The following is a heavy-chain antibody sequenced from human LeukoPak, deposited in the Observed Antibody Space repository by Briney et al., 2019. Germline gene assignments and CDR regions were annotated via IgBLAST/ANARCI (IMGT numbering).Heavy chain of an antibody. Sequence: GGSLRLSCAASGFTISGFWLHWVRQVPGERPVWVSRINSDGSRLTSADSVKGRFTISRDNAKNTLSLQMKNLRAEDTAVYYCVRETRTGLDLSFDLWGRGTEVTVSS. CDR2: INSDGSRL. D-gene: IGHD6-19*01. J-gene: IGHJ3*01. V-gene: IGHV3-74*01. CDR3: VRETRTGLDLSFDL. CDR1: GFTISGFW.